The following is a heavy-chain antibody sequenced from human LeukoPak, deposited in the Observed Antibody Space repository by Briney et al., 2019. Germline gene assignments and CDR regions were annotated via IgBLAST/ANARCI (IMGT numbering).Heavy chain of an antibody. D-gene: IGHD3-22*01. CDR1: SGSISSSSNY. Sequence: ASETLSLTCTVSSGSISSSSNYWGWFRQPPGKGLEWIGSIYYSGSTYYSPSLKSRVTISVDTSKNQYSLRLSSVTAADTAVYYCARDSSSGNYFYFDYWGQGTLVTVSS. V-gene: IGHV4-39*02. J-gene: IGHJ4*02. CDR2: IYYSGST. CDR3: ARDSSSGNYFYFDY.